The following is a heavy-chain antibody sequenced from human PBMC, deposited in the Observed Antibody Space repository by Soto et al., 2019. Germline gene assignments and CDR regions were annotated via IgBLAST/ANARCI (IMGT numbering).Heavy chain of an antibody. J-gene: IGHJ4*02. CDR1: GFTFGPYW. Sequence: EVQLVESGGGLVQPGGSLRLSCAASGFTFGPYWMHWVRQVPGKGLVWLSRINSDGSSTNYADSVKGRFTISRDNAKSTLSLQMHSLRAEDTAVYYCASGGSGYYNYWGQGTLVTVS. CDR3: ASGGSGYYNY. D-gene: IGHD3-22*01. CDR2: INSDGSST. V-gene: IGHV3-74*01.